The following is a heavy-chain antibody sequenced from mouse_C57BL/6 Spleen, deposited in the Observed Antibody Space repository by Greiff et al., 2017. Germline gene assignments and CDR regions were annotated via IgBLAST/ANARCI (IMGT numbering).Heavy chain of an antibody. CDR1: GYAFSSYW. CDR2: IYPGDGDT. J-gene: IGHJ1*03. Sequence: QVQLQQSGAELVKPGASVKISCKASGYAFSSYWMNWVKQRPGKGLEWIGQIYPGDGDTNYNGKFKGKATLTADKSSSTAYMQLSSLTSEDSAVYFCAGSYYSNYDWYFDVWGTGTTVTVSS. D-gene: IGHD2-5*01. V-gene: IGHV1-80*01. CDR3: AGSYYSNYDWYFDV.